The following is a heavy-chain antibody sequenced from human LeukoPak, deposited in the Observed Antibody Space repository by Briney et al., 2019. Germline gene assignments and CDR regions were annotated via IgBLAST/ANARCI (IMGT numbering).Heavy chain of an antibody. Sequence: DSVKVSCKASGYTFTGYYMHWVRQAPGQGLDWMGWINPKSDGTKYAQNFQGRVTMTWDTSISTAYMEVSRLTSDDTAMFYCARDPPGTTAFDLWGQGTMVTVSS. CDR2: INPKSDGT. CDR1: GYTFTGYY. CDR3: ARDPPGTTAFDL. V-gene: IGHV1-2*02. D-gene: IGHD1-1*01. J-gene: IGHJ3*01.